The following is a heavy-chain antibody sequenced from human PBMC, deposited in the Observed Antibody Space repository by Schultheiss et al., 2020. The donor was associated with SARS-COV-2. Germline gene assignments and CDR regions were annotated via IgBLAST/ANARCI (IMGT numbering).Heavy chain of an antibody. CDR1: GFTVNSNY. D-gene: IGHD3-3*01. Sequence: SLKISCAASGFTVNSNYMSWVRQAPGKGLEWVSYISSSGSTIYYADSVKGRFTISRDNAKNSLYLQMNSLRAEDTAVYYCARDRYYDFWSGDKGGYWGQGTLVTVSS. CDR3: ARDRYYDFWSGDKGGY. V-gene: IGHV3-11*01. CDR2: ISSSGSTI. J-gene: IGHJ4*02.